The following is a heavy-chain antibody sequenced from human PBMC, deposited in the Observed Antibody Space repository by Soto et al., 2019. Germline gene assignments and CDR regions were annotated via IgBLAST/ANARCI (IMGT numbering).Heavy chain of an antibody. CDR3: TTEVRGVISGYAFGI. D-gene: IGHD3-10*01. CDR1: GCTSSNAW. J-gene: IGHJ3*02. Sequence: RDWCGFAGCTSSNAWGSRISKAPGKGLEWVGRIKSKTDGGTTDYAAPVKGRFTISRDDSKNTLYLQMNSLKTEDTAVYYCTTEVRGVISGYAFGIWGQGTMVTVSS. V-gene: IGHV3-15*01. CDR2: IKSKTDGGTT.